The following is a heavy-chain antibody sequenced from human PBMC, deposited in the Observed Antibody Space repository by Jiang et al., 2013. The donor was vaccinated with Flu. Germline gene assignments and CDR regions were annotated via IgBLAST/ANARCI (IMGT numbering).Heavy chain of an antibody. D-gene: IGHD4-17*01. V-gene: IGHV5-51*01. CDR2: IFPGDSET. CDR1: GYSFTSLR. Sequence: GAEVKKPGESLKISCRGSGYSFTSLRIGWVRQMPGKGLEWMGIIFPGDSETIYSPSFQGQVTISVDESISTAYLQWSSLKASDTAMYYCARQGDYYDYRTFDYWGQGTLVTVSS. CDR3: ARQGDYYDYRTFDY. J-gene: IGHJ4*02.